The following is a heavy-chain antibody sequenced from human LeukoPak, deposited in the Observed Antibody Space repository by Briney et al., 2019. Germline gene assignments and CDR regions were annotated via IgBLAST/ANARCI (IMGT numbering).Heavy chain of an antibody. CDR3: ASERLGYNWFDP. CDR2: INPKSGGT. J-gene: IGHJ5*02. V-gene: IGHV1-2*05. D-gene: IGHD3-16*01. CDR1: GYTFTGYY. Sequence: ASVKVSCKASGYTFTGYYIHWIRQAPGQGLEWMGRINPKSGGTNYAQKFQGRVTMTRDTSTSTAYMELSRLKFDDTGVYYCASERLGYNWFDPWGQGTLVTVSS.